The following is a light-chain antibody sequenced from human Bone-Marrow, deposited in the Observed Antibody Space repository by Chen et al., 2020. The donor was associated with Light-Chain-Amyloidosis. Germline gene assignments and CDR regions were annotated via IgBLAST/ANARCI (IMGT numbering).Light chain of an antibody. CDR1: DLPTKY. Sequence: SYELTHPPSVSVSPGQTATITCSGDDLPTKYAYWYQQKPGQAPVLVIHRDTDRPSGISERFSGSSSGTTDTLTISGVQAEDEADYHCQSADSSGTYEVIFGGGTKLTVL. V-gene: IGLV3-25*03. CDR3: QSADSSGTYEVI. CDR2: RDT. J-gene: IGLJ2*01.